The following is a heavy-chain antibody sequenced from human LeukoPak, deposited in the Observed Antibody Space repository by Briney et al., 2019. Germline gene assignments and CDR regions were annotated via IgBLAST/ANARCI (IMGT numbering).Heavy chain of an antibody. V-gene: IGHV1-69*04. D-gene: IGHD3-22*01. CDR1: GGTFSSYA. CDR2: IIPILGIA. Sequence: SVKVSCKASGGTFSSYAISWVRQAPGQGLEWMGRIIPILGIANYAQKFQGRVTITADKSTSTAYMELSSLRSEDTAVYYCASSLRSYYYDSSGYSRTIGIWGQGTMVTVSS. CDR3: ASSLRSYYYDSSGYSRTIGI. J-gene: IGHJ3*02.